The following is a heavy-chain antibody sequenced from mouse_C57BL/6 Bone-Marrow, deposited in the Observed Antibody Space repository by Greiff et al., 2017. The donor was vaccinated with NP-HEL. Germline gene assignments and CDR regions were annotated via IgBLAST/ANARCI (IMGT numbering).Heavy chain of an antibody. CDR1: GYTFTDYY. CDR3: ARWSSITTVVATPFDY. J-gene: IGHJ2*01. D-gene: IGHD1-1*01. Sequence: VQLKESGPVLVKPGASVKMSCKASGYTFTDYYMNWVKQSHGKSLEWIGVINPYNGGTSYNQKFKGKATLTVDTSSSTAYMELNSLKSEDSAVYYCARWSSITTVVATPFDYWGQGTTLTVSS. CDR2: INPYNGGT. V-gene: IGHV1-19*01.